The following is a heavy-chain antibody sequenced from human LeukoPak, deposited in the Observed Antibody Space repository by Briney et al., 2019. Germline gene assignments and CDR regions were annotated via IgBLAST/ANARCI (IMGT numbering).Heavy chain of an antibody. V-gene: IGHV4-4*07. J-gene: IGHJ5*02. CDR1: GGSISSYY. Sequence: PSETLSLTCTVSGGSISSYYWSWIRQPAGKGLEWIGRIYTSGSTNYNPSLKSRVTMSVDTSKNQFSLKLSSVTAADTAVYYCARGSSWYSSGWYWFDPWGQGTLVTVSS. D-gene: IGHD6-19*01. CDR2: IYTSGST. CDR3: ARGSSWYSSGWYWFDP.